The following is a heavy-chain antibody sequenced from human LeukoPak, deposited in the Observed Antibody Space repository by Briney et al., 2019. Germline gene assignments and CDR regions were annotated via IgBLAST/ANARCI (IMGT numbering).Heavy chain of an antibody. CDR1: GDSVTNGAYC. V-gene: IGHV4-30-4*07. CDR3: VRQVGRGTQIYYMDV. J-gene: IGHJ6*03. D-gene: IGHD3-16*01. CDR2: IYDIAIT. Sequence: SQTLSLTCSVSGDSVTNGAYCWSWIRQPPGKGLEWIGYIYDIAITYQNPSLRSRLTISVDTSQNQFSLKLSSVTAADTAVYYCVRQVGRGTQIYYMDVWGKGTTVTVSS.